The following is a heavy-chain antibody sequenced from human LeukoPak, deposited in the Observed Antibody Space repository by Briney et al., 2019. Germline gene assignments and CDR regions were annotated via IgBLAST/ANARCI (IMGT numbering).Heavy chain of an antibody. CDR2: IYYSGST. D-gene: IGHD2-21*02. V-gene: IGHV4-59*12. Sequence: SETLSLTCTVSGGSISSYYWSWIRQPPGKGLEWIGYIYYSGSTNYNPSLKSRVTISVDTSKNQFSLKLSSVTAADTAVYYCARGRSLLFRCWFDPWGQGTLVTVSS. CDR3: ARGRSLLFRCWFDP. CDR1: GGSISSYY. J-gene: IGHJ5*02.